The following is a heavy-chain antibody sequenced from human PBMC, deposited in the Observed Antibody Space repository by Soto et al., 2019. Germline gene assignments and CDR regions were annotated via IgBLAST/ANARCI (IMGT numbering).Heavy chain of an antibody. CDR3: ARELGEYSKWPAHNFVY. CDR2: IWYDGSKK. CDR1: GFTFSNYG. Sequence: QVQLVESGGGVVQPGRSLRVPCAASGFTFSNYGMHWVRQAPGKGLEWVAAIWYDGSKKYYADSVRGRFTISRDNSKNTLYLEMNNLRAEDTAMYYCARELGEYSKWPAHNFVYWGQGTLVTVSS. V-gene: IGHV3-33*01. J-gene: IGHJ4*02. D-gene: IGHD5-18*01.